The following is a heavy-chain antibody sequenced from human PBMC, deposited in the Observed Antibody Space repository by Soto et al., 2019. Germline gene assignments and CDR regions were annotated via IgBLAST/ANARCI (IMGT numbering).Heavy chain of an antibody. V-gene: IGHV3-30*18. CDR2: ISYDGSNK. Sequence: SLRLSCAASGFTFINYGMHWVRQAPGKGLEWVAGISYDGSNKYYANSMKGRFTISRDNSKNTLYLQMHSLRAEDTAVYFCANDRRGNNYSLLDYWGQGTLVTVSS. J-gene: IGHJ4*02. CDR1: GFTFINYG. CDR3: ANDRRGNNYSLLDY. D-gene: IGHD2-15*01.